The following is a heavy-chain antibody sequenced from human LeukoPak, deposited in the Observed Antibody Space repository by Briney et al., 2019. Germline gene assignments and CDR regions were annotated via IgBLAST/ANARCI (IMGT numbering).Heavy chain of an antibody. CDR1: GYTFTSYG. CDR3: ARCATPRIACYDF. CDR2: MNPNSGNT. J-gene: IGHJ4*02. Sequence: GASVKVSCKASGYTFTSYGISWVRQAPGQGLEWMGWMNPNSGNTGYAQKFQGRVTINRNTSISTAYMELSSLRSEDTAVYYCARCATPRIACYDFWGQGTLVTVSS. V-gene: IGHV1-8*02. D-gene: IGHD2-2*01.